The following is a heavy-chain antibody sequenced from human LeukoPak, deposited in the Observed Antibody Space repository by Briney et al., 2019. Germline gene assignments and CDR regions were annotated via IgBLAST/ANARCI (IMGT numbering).Heavy chain of an antibody. V-gene: IGHV4-39*01. Sequence: SETLSLTCTVAGGSISSSSYYWGWIRQPPGKGLEWIGSIYYSGSTYYNPSLKSRVTISADTSKNQFSLKLSSVTAADTAVYYCARQPPGIAAADMYYFDYWGQGTLVTVSS. CDR1: GGSISSSSYY. CDR2: IYYSGST. D-gene: IGHD6-13*01. CDR3: ARQPPGIAAADMYYFDY. J-gene: IGHJ4*02.